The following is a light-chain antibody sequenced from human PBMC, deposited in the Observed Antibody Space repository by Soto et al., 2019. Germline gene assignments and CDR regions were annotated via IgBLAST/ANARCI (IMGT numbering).Light chain of an antibody. J-gene: IGLJ1*01. CDR1: STDVGGYNY. CDR3: CSYAGRDSLYV. Sequence: QSALTQPRSVSGSPGQSVTISCTGTSTDVGGYNYVSWYQQHPGKVPKLMLYDVSKRPSGVPDRFSGSKSGNTASLTISGLLAEDEADDYCCSYAGRDSLYVFGSGTKVTVL. V-gene: IGLV2-11*01. CDR2: DVS.